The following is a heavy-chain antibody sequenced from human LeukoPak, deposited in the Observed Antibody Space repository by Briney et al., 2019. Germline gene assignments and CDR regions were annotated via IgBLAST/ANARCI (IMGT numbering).Heavy chain of an antibody. Sequence: GGSLRLSCAASGFTFGSYWMSWVRQAPGKGLEWVANMKYDGSEKYYVDSVKGRFTISRDNAKNSLYLQMNSLRAEDTAVYYCARDIEAAGLFLDYWGQGTLVTVSS. D-gene: IGHD6-13*01. CDR2: MKYDGSEK. J-gene: IGHJ4*02. V-gene: IGHV3-7*01. CDR3: ARDIEAAGLFLDY. CDR1: GFTFGSYW.